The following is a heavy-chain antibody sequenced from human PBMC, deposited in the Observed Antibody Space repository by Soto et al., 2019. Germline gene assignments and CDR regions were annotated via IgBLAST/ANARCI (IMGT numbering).Heavy chain of an antibody. CDR1: GDTFTRHG. CDR3: ARPSSYGSYYYFDL. Sequence: GASVKVSCKASGDTFTRHGLTWVRQAPGRGPEWMGWITVGSGNTHYAQKFQGRVSMTTDTSTSTAYMELWSLRSDDTAVYYCARPSSYGSYYYFDLWG. J-gene: IGHJ6*03. CDR2: ITVGSGNT. D-gene: IGHD3-16*01. V-gene: IGHV1-18*04.